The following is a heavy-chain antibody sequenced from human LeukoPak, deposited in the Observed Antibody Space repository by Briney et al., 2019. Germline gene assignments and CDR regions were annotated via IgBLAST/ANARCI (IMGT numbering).Heavy chain of an antibody. D-gene: IGHD5-12*01. V-gene: IGHV3-21*01. CDR3: ARMIRDMRGYSGYVEAFDI. CDR1: GFTFTTFW. J-gene: IGHJ3*02. Sequence: GSLRLSCATSGFTFTTFWMHWVRQAPGKGLEWVSSISSSSSYIYYADSVKGRFTISRDNAKNSLYLQMNSLRAEDTAVYYCARMIRDMRGYSGYVEAFDIWGQGTMVTVSS. CDR2: ISSSSSYI.